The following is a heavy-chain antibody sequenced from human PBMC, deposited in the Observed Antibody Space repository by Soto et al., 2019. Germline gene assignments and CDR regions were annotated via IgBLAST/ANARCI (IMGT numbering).Heavy chain of an antibody. CDR2: INWDGYSI. Sequence: EVQLVESGGGLVHPGRSLRLTCVASGLRIDDHVMHWVRQRPGKGLEWVAHINWDGYSIGYGGSVRDRFTISRDNAKNTLYLQMNSLRPEDTALYYCARSWSGSTSGRVDVWGQGTTVTVSS. D-gene: IGHD3-3*01. J-gene: IGHJ6*02. CDR3: ARSWSGSTSGRVDV. V-gene: IGHV3-9*01. CDR1: GLRIDDHV.